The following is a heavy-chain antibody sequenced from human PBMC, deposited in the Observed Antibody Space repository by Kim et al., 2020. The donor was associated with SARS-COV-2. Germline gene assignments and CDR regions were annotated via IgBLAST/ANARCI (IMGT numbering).Heavy chain of an antibody. CDR3: VTSTVVTEGAFDI. V-gene: IGHV3-15*01. Sequence: YATPVKGRFTISRDDSENTLYLQMNSLKIEDTAVYYCVTSTVVTEGAFDIWGQGTRVTVSS. J-gene: IGHJ3*02. D-gene: IGHD2-15*01.